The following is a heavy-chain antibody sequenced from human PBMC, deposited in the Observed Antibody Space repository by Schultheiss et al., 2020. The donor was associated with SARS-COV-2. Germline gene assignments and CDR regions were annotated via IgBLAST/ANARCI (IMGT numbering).Heavy chain of an antibody. CDR3: ARSCYGSTRWVNMDY. CDR1: GFTFSSYS. CDR2: ISSSSSYI. Sequence: GGSLRLSCAASGFTFSSYSMNWVRQAPGKGLEWVSSISSSSSYIYYADSVKGRFTISRDNAKNSLYLQMNSLRAEDTAVYYCARSCYGSTRWVNMDYWGQGTLVTVSS. D-gene: IGHD3-10*01. J-gene: IGHJ4*02. V-gene: IGHV3-21*01.